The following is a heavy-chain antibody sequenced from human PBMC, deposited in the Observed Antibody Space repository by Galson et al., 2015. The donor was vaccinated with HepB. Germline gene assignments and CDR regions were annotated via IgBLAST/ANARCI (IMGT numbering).Heavy chain of an antibody. CDR3: ARWTLAGYYFDY. CDR2: IIPIFGTA. D-gene: IGHD3-10*01. CDR1: GGTFSSYA. Sequence: SVKVSCKASGGTFSSYAISWVRQAPGQGLEWMGGIIPIFGTANYAQKFQGRVTITADESTSTAYMELSSLRSEDTAVYYCARWTLAGYYFDYWGQGTLVTVSS. J-gene: IGHJ4*02. V-gene: IGHV1-69*13.